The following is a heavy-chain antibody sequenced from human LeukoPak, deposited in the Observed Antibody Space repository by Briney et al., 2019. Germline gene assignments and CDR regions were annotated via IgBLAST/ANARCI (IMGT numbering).Heavy chain of an antibody. CDR2: IEPNSGGA. D-gene: IGHD3-22*01. J-gene: IGHJ4*02. CDR1: GYTFTVKF. V-gene: IGHV1-2*04. Sequence: ASVKVSCKTSGYTFTVKFLHCLRQAPGQGLEWMAGIEPNSGGAVYGQNFRGWVTVTRDTSVSTAYMESSRLRSDDTAVYYCAVENFYDRSGYSKAFDYWGQGTLVTVSS. CDR3: AVENFYDRSGYSKAFDY.